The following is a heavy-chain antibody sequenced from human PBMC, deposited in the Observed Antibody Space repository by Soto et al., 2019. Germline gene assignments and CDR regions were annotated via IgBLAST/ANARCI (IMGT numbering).Heavy chain of an antibody. CDR3: ARDSRMITFGGVIAPFDY. CDR2: INPNSGGT. CDR1: GYTFTGYY. V-gene: IGHV1-2*04. Sequence: ASVKVSCKASGYTFTGYYMHWVRQAPGQGLEWMGWINPNSGGTNYAQKFQGWVTMTRDTSISTAYMELSRLRSDDTAVYYCARDSRMITFGGVIAPFDYWGQGTRVTVAS. D-gene: IGHD3-16*02. J-gene: IGHJ4*02.